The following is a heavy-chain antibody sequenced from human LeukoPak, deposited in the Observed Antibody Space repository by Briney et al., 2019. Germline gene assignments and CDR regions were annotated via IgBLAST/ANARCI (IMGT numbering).Heavy chain of an antibody. CDR2: IIPILGIA. J-gene: IGHJ4*02. V-gene: IGHV1-69*04. D-gene: IGHD3-3*01. Sequence: SVKVSCKASGGTFSSYTISWVRQAPGQGLEWMGRIIPILGIANYAQKLQGRVTITADKSTSTAYMELSSLRSEDTAVYYCARDRVFGTPLFDYWGQGTLVTVSS. CDR3: ARDRVFGTPLFDY. CDR1: GGTFSSYT.